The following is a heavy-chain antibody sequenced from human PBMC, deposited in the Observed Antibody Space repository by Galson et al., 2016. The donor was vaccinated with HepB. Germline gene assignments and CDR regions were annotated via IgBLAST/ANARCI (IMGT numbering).Heavy chain of an antibody. Sequence: VKVSCKASGGTFSTYAISWVRQAPGQGLEWMGGIIPIFGTANYAQKFQGRVTITADTSTSTAYMELSSLRYEDTAVYYCARPQYQLLNPYGMDVWGQGTTVTVSS. CDR3: ARPQYQLLNPYGMDV. CDR1: GGTFSTYA. CDR2: IIPIFGTA. V-gene: IGHV1-69*06. D-gene: IGHD2-2*02. J-gene: IGHJ6*02.